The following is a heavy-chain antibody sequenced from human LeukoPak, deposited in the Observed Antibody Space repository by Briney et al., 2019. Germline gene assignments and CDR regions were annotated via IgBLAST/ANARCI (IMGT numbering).Heavy chain of an antibody. CDR1: GFTFSSYG. D-gene: IGHD6-19*01. V-gene: IGHV3-48*03. CDR2: ISTSGTTR. Sequence: GGSLRLSCVASGFTFSSYGMDWVRQASGKGLEWVSHISTSGTTRYYAESVKGRFTISRDNAKNTLDLQMNSLRPEDTALYYCAREGAGEFDYWGQGIQVTVSS. CDR3: AREGAGEFDY. J-gene: IGHJ4*02.